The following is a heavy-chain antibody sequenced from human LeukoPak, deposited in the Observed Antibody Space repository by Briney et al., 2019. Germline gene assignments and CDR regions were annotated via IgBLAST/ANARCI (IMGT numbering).Heavy chain of an antibody. V-gene: IGHV3-53*01. Sequence: GGSLRLSCAASGFTVITKDMTWVRQAPGKGIEWVSVLYSDGNTKYADSLQRRFTISRDNSKNTLYLEMNSLSPDDTAVYYCARGVEPLAANTLAYWGQGTLVTVSS. CDR1: GFTVITKD. D-gene: IGHD1-14*01. J-gene: IGHJ4*02. CDR3: ARGVEPLAANTLAY. CDR2: LYSDGNT.